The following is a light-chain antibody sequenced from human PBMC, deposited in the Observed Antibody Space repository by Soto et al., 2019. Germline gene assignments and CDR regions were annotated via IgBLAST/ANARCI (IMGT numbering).Light chain of an antibody. CDR3: SSYTTSGTPV. Sequence: QSVLTQPASVSGSPGQTITISCTGTSRDVGGYNYLSWYQQHPGKAPKVMIYEVSNRPSGVSNRFSGSKSGNTASLTISGLQAEDEADYFCSSYTTSGTPVFGGGTKVTVL. CDR2: EVS. CDR1: SRDVGGYNY. J-gene: IGLJ3*02. V-gene: IGLV2-14*01.